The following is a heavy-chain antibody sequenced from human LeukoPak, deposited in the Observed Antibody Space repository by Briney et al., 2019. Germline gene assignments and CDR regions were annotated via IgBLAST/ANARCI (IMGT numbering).Heavy chain of an antibody. CDR3: ARDLTPYYYDSSGYYY. J-gene: IGHJ4*02. V-gene: IGHV1-18*01. D-gene: IGHD3-22*01. CDR2: ISAYNGNT. Sequence: GASVKVSCKASGYTFTSYGISWVRQAPGQGLEWMGWISAYNGNTNYAQKLQGRVTMTTDTSTSTAYMELRSLRSDDTAVYYCARDLTPYYYDSSGYYYWGQGTLLTVPS. CDR1: GYTFTSYG.